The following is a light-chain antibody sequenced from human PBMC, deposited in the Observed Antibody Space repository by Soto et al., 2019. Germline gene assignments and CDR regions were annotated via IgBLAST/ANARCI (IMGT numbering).Light chain of an antibody. V-gene: IGLV2-8*01. CDR1: SSGVSGYKY. Sequence: QSALTQPPSASGSPGQSVTISCTGTSSGVSGYKYVSWYQQHPGKAPKLMIFEVNKRPSGVPDRFSGSKSGNTASLTVSGLQAEDEADYYCSSYAGINNLGVFGTGTKLTVL. CDR2: EVN. CDR3: SSYAGINNLGV. J-gene: IGLJ1*01.